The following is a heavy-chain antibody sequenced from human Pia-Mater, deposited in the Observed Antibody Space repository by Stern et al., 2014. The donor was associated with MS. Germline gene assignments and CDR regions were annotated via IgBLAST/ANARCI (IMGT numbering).Heavy chain of an antibody. CDR2: IIPIFGAA. J-gene: IGHJ5*01. D-gene: IGHD2-21*02. CDR3: ARGAYCGGDCYWGWFDS. V-gene: IGHV1-69*01. CDR1: GGTFSDNA. Sequence: VQLVESGAEVKKPGSSVKVSCKVSGGTFSDNAFSWVRQAPGQGLEWMGGIIPIFGAADCAQNFQGRVTITADESTSTVYMEMSSLRSEDTAVYHCARGAYCGGDCYWGWFDSWGQGTLVTVSS.